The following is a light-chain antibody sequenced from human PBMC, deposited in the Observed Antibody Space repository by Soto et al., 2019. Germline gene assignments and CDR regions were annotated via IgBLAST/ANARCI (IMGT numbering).Light chain of an antibody. CDR1: QSVSSSF. V-gene: IGKV3-20*01. J-gene: IGKJ4*01. CDR2: GAS. CDR3: QQYGNSIT. Sequence: IVLTQSPGTLSLSPGERATLSCRATQSVSSSFLAWYQQRPGQAPRLLIFGASNRATGSPDRFSGSGSGTDFSLTISRLEHEDCAVYYCQQYGNSITFGGGTKVEIK.